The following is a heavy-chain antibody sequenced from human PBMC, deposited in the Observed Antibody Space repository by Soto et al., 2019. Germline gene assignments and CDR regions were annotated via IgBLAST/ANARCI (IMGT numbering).Heavy chain of an antibody. D-gene: IGHD2-15*01. J-gene: IGHJ6*02. CDR2: INPRSGDT. CDR1: GYPFTTYF. CDR3: AGGGREVVGATPNFYGLDV. Sequence: QVQLVQSGAEVKKPGASVKLSCRPSGYPFTTYFLHWVRQAPGQGLEWMGIINPRSGDTDYTQKFQGRVNMTRDTSTATVYMDLSSLRSEDTAVYYCAGGGREVVGATPNFYGLDVWGQGTTVTVSS. V-gene: IGHV1-46*01.